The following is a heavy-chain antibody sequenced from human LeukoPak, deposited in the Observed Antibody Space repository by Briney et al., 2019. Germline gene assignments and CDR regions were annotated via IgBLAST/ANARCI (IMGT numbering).Heavy chain of an antibody. D-gene: IGHD2-15*01. Sequence: ASVTVSCTASGYTFTSYGISWVRQAPGQGLEWMGWISAYNGNTNYAQKLQGRVTMTTDTSTSTAYMELRSLRSDDTAVYYCARDRSRYCSGGSCYRKFDYWGQGTLVTVSS. CDR2: ISAYNGNT. CDR3: ARDRSRYCSGGSCYRKFDY. J-gene: IGHJ4*02. V-gene: IGHV1-18*01. CDR1: GYTFTSYG.